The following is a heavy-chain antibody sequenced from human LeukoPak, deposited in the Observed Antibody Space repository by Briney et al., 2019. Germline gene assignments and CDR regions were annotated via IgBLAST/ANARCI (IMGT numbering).Heavy chain of an antibody. V-gene: IGHV1-2*02. CDR2: INPNSGGT. D-gene: IGHD3-22*01. Sequence: ASVKVSCKASGYTFTSYGISWVRQAPGQGLEWMGWINPNSGGTNYAQKFQGRVTMTRDTSISTAYMELSRLRSDDTAVYYCARSLGRGVNYYDSSGRVLPHTYYGMDVWGQGTTVTVSS. J-gene: IGHJ6*02. CDR1: GYTFTSYG. CDR3: ARSLGRGVNYYDSSGRVLPHTYYGMDV.